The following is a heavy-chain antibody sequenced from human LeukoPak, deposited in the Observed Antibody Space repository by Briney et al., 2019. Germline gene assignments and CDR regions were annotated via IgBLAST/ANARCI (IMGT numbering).Heavy chain of an antibody. J-gene: IGHJ4*02. Sequence: GGSLRLSCAASGFTFSSYNMNWVRQAPGKGLEWVSSITSGSSYIYYADSVKGRFTISRDNSKNTLYLQMNSLRAEDTAVYYCAKDREMATTKYYFDYWGQGTLVTVSS. CDR2: ITSGSSYI. CDR1: GFTFSSYN. V-gene: IGHV3-21*01. CDR3: AKDREMATTKYYFDY. D-gene: IGHD5-24*01.